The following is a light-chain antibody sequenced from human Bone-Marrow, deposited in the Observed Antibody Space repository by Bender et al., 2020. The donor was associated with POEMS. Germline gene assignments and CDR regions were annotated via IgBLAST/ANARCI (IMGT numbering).Light chain of an antibody. CDR2: GYN. CDR3: SSYTSSTTSL. Sequence: QSVLTQPPSVSGAPGQRVTISCTGSSSNTGSGYDINWYQHLPGTAPKLLIYGYNNRPSGVPDRFSGSKSGTSASLDITGLQAEDEADYYCSSYTSSTTSLFGGGTKLTVL. V-gene: IGLV1-40*01. J-gene: IGLJ3*02. CDR1: SSNTGSGYD.